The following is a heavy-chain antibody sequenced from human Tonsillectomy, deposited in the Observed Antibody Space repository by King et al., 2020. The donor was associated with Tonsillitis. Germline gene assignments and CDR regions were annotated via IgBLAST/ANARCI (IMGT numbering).Heavy chain of an antibody. Sequence: VQLVESGGGLVQPGRSLRLSCAASGFTFDDYAMHWVRQAPGKGLEWVSGISWNSGSIGYADSVKGRFTISRDNAKNSLYLQMNSLRAEDTALYYCAKDIYPHGYYGSGSYIGNWFDPWGQGTLVTVSS. CDR3: AKDIYPHGYYGSGSYIGNWFDP. J-gene: IGHJ5*02. D-gene: IGHD3-10*01. V-gene: IGHV3-9*01. CDR1: GFTFDDYA. CDR2: ISWNSGSI.